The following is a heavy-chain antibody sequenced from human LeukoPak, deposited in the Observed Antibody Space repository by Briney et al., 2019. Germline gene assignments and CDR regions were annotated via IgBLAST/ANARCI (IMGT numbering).Heavy chain of an antibody. Sequence: ASETLSLTCIVSGGSISSASYYWSWIRQPAGKGLEWIGRIYTSGSTNYNPSLKSRVTISVDTSKNQFSLKLSSVTAADTAVYFCARVGMDSSGYLYYLDYWGQGTLVTVSS. CDR1: GGSISSASYY. CDR2: IYTSGST. D-gene: IGHD3-22*01. V-gene: IGHV4-61*02. CDR3: ARVGMDSSGYLYYLDY. J-gene: IGHJ4*02.